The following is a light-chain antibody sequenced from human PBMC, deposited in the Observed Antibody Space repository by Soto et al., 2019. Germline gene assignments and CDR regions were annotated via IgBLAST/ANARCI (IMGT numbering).Light chain of an antibody. CDR1: SSDVGAYNH. V-gene: IGLV2-23*02. CDR2: EVS. CDR3: CSYAGTVAYV. Sequence: QSVLTQPASVSGSPGQSITISCTGTSSDVGAYNHVSWYQQHPGKAPKLIICEVSTRPSGISNRFSGSKSGDTASLTISGLQAEDEADYFCCSYAGTVAYVFGTGTKVTVL. J-gene: IGLJ1*01.